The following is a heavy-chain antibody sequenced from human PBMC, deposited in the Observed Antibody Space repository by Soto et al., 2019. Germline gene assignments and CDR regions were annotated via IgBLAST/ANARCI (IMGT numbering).Heavy chain of an antibody. J-gene: IGHJ4*02. D-gene: IGHD6-19*01. CDR3: AGERETSSWFLSGFEY. CDR1: GLTFIRHA. V-gene: IGHV3-30-3*01. Sequence: QVQLVESGGGVVQPGRSLRLSCAASGLTFIRHAMHWVRQVPGKGLEWVAAISDDGSKKHYVDSMKGRFSISRDKSRNTVFLQMNSLRAGDTAVYFCAGERETSSWFLSGFEYWGQGTLVTVSS. CDR2: ISDDGSKK.